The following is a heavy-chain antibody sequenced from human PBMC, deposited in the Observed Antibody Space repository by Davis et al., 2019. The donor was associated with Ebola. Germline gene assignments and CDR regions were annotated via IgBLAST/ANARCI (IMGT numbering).Heavy chain of an antibody. Sequence: GESLKISCAASGFTVSDNYMSWVRQAPGKGLEWVSVIYGGGSTYYDDSVRGRFTISRDNSKNTLYLQMNSLRAEDTAVYYCETSGYLDAFDIWGQGTMVTVSS. V-gene: IGHV3-53*01. CDR1: GFTVSDNY. CDR2: IYGGGST. J-gene: IGHJ3*02. D-gene: IGHD3-22*01. CDR3: ETSGYLDAFDI.